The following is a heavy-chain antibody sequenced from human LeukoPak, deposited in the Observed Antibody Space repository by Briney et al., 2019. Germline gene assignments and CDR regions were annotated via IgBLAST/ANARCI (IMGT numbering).Heavy chain of an antibody. V-gene: IGHV3-66*01. CDR1: GFTVSSNY. Sequence: GGSLRLSCAASGFTVSSNYMSWVRQAPGRGLQWVSVIYSGGSTYYADSVKGRFTISRDNSKNTLFLQMNSLRAGDTAVYYCARGTVTMVDYWGQGTLVTVSS. J-gene: IGHJ4*02. CDR3: ARGTVTMVDY. CDR2: IYSGGST. D-gene: IGHD3-10*01.